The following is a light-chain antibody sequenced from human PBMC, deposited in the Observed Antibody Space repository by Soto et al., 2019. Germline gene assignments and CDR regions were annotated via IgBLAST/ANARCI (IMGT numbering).Light chain of an antibody. CDR1: HSVRSC. V-gene: IGKV3-15*01. CDR2: GAA. CDR3: RQANNLALT. J-gene: IGKJ4*02. Sequence: ITQSPSSVSVSVGERATLSCRASHSVRSCLAWYQQKAGKSPTHLIHGAATRDTGIPGRCRGSGSWSECSLHNRRLASKHLIVYECRQANNLALTFGGGTKVDIK.